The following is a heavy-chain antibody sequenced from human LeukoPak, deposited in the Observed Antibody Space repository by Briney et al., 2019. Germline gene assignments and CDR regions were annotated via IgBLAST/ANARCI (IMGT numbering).Heavy chain of an antibody. CDR2: ISSSGSTI. CDR1: GFTFSSYE. Sequence: GGSLRLSCAASGFTFSSYEMNWVRRAPGKGLEWVSYISSSGSTIYYADSVKGRFTISRDNAKNSLYLQMNSLRAEDTAVYYCARERWFGEFDPWGQGTLVTVSS. V-gene: IGHV3-48*03. CDR3: ARERWFGEFDP. D-gene: IGHD3-10*01. J-gene: IGHJ5*02.